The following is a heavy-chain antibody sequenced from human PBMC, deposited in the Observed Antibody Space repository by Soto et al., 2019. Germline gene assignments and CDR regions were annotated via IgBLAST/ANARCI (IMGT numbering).Heavy chain of an antibody. V-gene: IGHV4-30-4*01. CDR1: GGSISSGDYY. Sequence: QVQLQESGPGLVKPSQTLSLTCTVSGGSISSGDYYWSWIRQPPGKGVEWIGYIYYSGSTYYNPSRKSRVTISVDTSKNQFSLKLSSVTAADTAVYYCARDILSKYGMDVWGQGTTVTVSS. CDR3: ARDILSKYGMDV. D-gene: IGHD2-21*01. CDR2: IYYSGST. J-gene: IGHJ6*02.